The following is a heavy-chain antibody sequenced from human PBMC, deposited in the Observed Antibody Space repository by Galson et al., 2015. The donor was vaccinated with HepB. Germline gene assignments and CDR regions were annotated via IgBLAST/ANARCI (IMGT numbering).Heavy chain of an antibody. J-gene: IGHJ3*02. CDR1: GYTFTSYG. Sequence: SVKVSCKASGYTFTSYGISWVRQAPGQGLEWMGWISAYNGNTNYAQKLQGRVTMTTDTSTSTAYMELRSLRSDDTAVYYCAREGWGVVVPAAIVDAFDIWGQGTMVTVSS. CDR2: ISAYNGNT. V-gene: IGHV1-18*01. D-gene: IGHD2-2*01. CDR3: AREGWGVVVPAAIVDAFDI.